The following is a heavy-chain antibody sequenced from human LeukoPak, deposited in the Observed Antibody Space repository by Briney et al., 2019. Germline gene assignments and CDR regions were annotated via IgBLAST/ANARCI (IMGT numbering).Heavy chain of an antibody. V-gene: IGHV4-39*01. CDR2: IYYSGST. J-gene: IGHJ4*02. D-gene: IGHD2-2*01. Sequence: PSETLSLTCTVSGGSISSSSYYWGWIRQPPGKGLEWIGSIYYSGSTYYNPSLKSRVTISVDTSKNQFSLKLSSVTAADTAVYYCARVRVVPAANWYFDYWGQGTLVTVSS. CDR1: GGSISSSSYY. CDR3: ARVRVVPAANWYFDY.